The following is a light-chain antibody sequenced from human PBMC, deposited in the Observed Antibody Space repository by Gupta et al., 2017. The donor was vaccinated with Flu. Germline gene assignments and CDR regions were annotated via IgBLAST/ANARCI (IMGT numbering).Light chain of an antibody. CDR3: QQGYSSHT. J-gene: IGKJ4*01. CDR1: QTMNSY. CDR2: GAT. Sequence: DIQMTQSPSSLSASVGDRVTITCRASQTMNSYINWYQQKPGKAPKLLIYGATSLQSEVPSRFSGTGSGTDFTLTITSLQPEDFATYYCQQGYSSHTFGGGTKVEMK. V-gene: IGKV1-39*01.